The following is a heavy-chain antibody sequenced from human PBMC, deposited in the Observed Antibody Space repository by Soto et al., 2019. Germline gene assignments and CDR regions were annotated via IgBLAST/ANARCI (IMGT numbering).Heavy chain of an antibody. CDR3: ARRGYSGYEHIDY. CDR2: IDPSDSYT. Sequence: GESLKISCKGSGYSFTSYWISWVRQMPGKGLEWMGRIDPSDSYTNYSPPFQGHVTISADKSISTAYLQWSSLKASDTAMYYCARRGYSGYEHIDYWGQGTLVTVSS. D-gene: IGHD5-12*01. J-gene: IGHJ4*02. V-gene: IGHV5-10-1*01. CDR1: GYSFTSYW.